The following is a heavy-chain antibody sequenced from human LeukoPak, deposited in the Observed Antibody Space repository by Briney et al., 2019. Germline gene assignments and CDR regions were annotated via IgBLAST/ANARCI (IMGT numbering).Heavy chain of an antibody. CDR3: ARLGTVTDWYFDL. D-gene: IGHD4-17*01. CDR2: INHSGST. Sequence: SETLSLTCAVDGGSFSGYYWSWIRQPPGKGLEWIGEINHSGSTNYNPSLKSRVTISVDTSKNQFSLKLSSVTAADTAVYYCARLGTVTDWYFDLWGRGTLVTVSS. V-gene: IGHV4-34*01. CDR1: GGSFSGYY. J-gene: IGHJ2*01.